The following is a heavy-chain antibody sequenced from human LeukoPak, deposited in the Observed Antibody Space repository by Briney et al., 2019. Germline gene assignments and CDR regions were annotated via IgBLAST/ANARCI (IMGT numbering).Heavy chain of an antibody. J-gene: IGHJ3*01. Sequence: GGSLRLSCAASGFTFSSYSMNWVRQAPGKGLEWVANIKEDGSDKYYVGSVKGRFTISRDNSKNSLYLQMNSLRAEDTAVYYCARDTDYAFDVWGQGTMVTVSS. CDR3: ARDTDYAFDV. V-gene: IGHV3-7*01. CDR2: IKEDGSDK. CDR1: GFTFSSYS.